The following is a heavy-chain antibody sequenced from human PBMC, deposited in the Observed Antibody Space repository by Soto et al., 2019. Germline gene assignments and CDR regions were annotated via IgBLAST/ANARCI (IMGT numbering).Heavy chain of an antibody. CDR1: GGSFSGYY. D-gene: IGHD3-10*01. J-gene: IGHJ4*02. Sequence: SETLSLTCAVCGGSFSGYYWSWIRQPPGKGLEWIGEINHSGSTNYNPSLKSRVTISVDTSKNQFSLKLSSVTAADTAVYYCARGGVPMVRGVNDYWGQGTLVTVS. CDR3: ARGGVPMVRGVNDY. CDR2: INHSGST. V-gene: IGHV4-34*01.